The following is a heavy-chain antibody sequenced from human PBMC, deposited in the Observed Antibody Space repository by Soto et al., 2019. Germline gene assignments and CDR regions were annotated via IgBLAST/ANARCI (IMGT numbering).Heavy chain of an antibody. J-gene: IGHJ5*02. V-gene: IGHV4-59*01. D-gene: IGHD2-21*02. CDR3: ARDQNCGGDCYVIDP. Sequence: SETLSLTCTVSGGSISSYYWSWIRQPPGKGLEWIGYIYYSGSTNYNPSLKSRVTISVDKSKNQFSLKLSSVTAADTAVYYCARDQNCGGDCYVIDPWGQGTLVTVSS. CDR2: IYYSGST. CDR1: GGSISSYY.